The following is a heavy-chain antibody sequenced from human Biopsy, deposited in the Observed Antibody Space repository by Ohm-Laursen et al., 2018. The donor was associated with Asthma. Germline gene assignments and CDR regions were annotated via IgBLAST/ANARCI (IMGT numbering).Heavy chain of an antibody. CDR2: IYYGGST. Sequence: TLSLTCTVSYGSITSGGYYWTWIRQHPGKGLEWTGFIYYGGSTYYNPSLKSRVSISIDTSKNQFSLKLSSVTAADTAVYYCARAQDYYDSRGYYRSFDYWGQGTLVTVSS. V-gene: IGHV4-31*03. CDR1: YGSITSGGYY. J-gene: IGHJ4*02. D-gene: IGHD3-22*01. CDR3: ARAQDYYDSRGYYRSFDY.